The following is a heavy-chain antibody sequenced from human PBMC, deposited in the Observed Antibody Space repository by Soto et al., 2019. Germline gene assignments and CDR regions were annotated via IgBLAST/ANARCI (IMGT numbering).Heavy chain of an antibody. V-gene: IGHV3-73*01. CDR3: ARGQGAAIGDYYYHGMDV. Sequence: GGSLRLSCAASGFIFSGSAIHWVRQASGKGLEWVGRIRSRANNFATSSAASVKGRFTFSRDDSKNTAYLQMNTLKPEDTAVYYCARGQGAAIGDYYYHGMDVWGQGTTVTGS. J-gene: IGHJ6*02. D-gene: IGHD2-2*02. CDR2: IRSRANNFAT. CDR1: GFIFSGSA.